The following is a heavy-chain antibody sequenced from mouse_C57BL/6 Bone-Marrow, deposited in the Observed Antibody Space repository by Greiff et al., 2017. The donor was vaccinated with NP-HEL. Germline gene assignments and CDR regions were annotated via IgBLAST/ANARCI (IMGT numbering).Heavy chain of an antibody. D-gene: IGHD2-1*01. V-gene: IGHV5-16*01. CDR3: ARGEIYYGNYDYAMDY. CDR2: INYDGSST. CDR1: GFTFSDYY. Sequence: EVQLVESEGGLVQPGSSMKLSCTASGFTFSDYYMAWVRQVPEKGLEWVANINYDGSSTYYLDSLKSRFIISRDNAKKILYLQMSSLKSEDTATYYCARGEIYYGNYDYAMDYWGQGTSVTVSS. J-gene: IGHJ4*01.